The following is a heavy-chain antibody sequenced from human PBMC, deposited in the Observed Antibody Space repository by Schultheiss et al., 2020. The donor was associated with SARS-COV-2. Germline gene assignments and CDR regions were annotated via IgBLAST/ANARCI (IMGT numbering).Heavy chain of an antibody. V-gene: IGHV3-23*01. CDR3: ARDPGYYYGMDV. CDR1: GFTFSSYA. J-gene: IGHJ6*02. Sequence: GESLKISCAASGFTFSSYAMSWVRQAPGKGLEWVSAISGSGGSTYYADSVKGRFTISRDNSKNTLYLQMNSLRAEDTAVYYCARDPGYYYGMDVWGQGTTVTVSS. CDR2: ISGSGGST.